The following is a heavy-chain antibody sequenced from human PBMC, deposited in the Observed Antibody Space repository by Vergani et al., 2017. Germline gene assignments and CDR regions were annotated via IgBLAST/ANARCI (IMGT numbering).Heavy chain of an antibody. D-gene: IGHD3-10*01. Sequence: QVQVQESGPGLVKPSETLSLICAVSGASITSYFWAWIRQTPGKGLEYIAYMHYSGNTNYRPSLKSRVTISVDTSKNQFSLKLSSVTAADTAVYYCARVRARRGSGTQKDYWGQGTLVTVSS. CDR1: GASITSYF. CDR2: MHYSGNT. CDR3: ARVRARRGSGTQKDY. J-gene: IGHJ4*02. V-gene: IGHV4-59*12.